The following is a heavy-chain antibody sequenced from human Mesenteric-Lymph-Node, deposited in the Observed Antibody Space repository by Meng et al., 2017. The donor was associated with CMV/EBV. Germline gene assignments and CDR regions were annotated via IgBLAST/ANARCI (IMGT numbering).Heavy chain of an antibody. Sequence: QITLKESGPTLVKPTQTLTLTCTFSGFSLSTSGVGVGWSRQPPGKALEWLALIYWDDDKRYSPSLKSRLTITKDTSNNQVVLTMTNMDPVDTATYYCAHSSGIAAAGPFYFDYWGQGTLVTVSS. CDR1: GFSLSTSGVG. CDR3: AHSSGIAAAGPFYFDY. V-gene: IGHV2-5*02. D-gene: IGHD6-13*01. J-gene: IGHJ4*02. CDR2: IYWDDDK.